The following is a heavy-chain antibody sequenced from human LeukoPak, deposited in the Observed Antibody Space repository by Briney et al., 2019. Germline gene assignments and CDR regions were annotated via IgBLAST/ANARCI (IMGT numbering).Heavy chain of an antibody. CDR2: IYHSGST. CDR3: ARVAVVAATPRYLDY. D-gene: IGHD2-15*01. J-gene: IGHJ4*02. V-gene: IGHV4-38-2*01. CDR1: GYSISRGYY. Sequence: SETLSLTCGVSGYSISRGYYWGWIRKPPGKGLEWIGSIYHSGSTYYNPSLKSRVTISVDTSKNQLSLKLSSVTAADTAVYYCARVAVVAATPRYLDYWGQGTLVTVSS.